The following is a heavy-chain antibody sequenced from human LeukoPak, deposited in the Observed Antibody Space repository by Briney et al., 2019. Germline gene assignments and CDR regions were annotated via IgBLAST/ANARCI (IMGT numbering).Heavy chain of an antibody. V-gene: IGHV1-46*01. Sequence: ASVKVSCKASGYTFTSYYMHWVRQAPGQGLEWMGIINPSGGSTSYAQKFQGRVTMTRDTSTSTVYMELSSLRSEDTAVYYCARDRLTGIGYYYGMDVWGKGTTVTVSS. CDR1: GYTFTSYY. J-gene: IGHJ6*04. CDR2: INPSGGST. CDR3: ARDRLTGIGYYYGMDV. D-gene: IGHD7-27*01.